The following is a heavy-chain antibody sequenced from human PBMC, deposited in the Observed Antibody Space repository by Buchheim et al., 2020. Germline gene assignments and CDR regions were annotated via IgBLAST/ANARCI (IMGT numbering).Heavy chain of an antibody. J-gene: IGHJ4*02. CDR1: GFTFDNYW. CDR3: AKGPSWYSSSWIPFDY. Sequence: EVQLVESGGGLVQPGGSLRLSCAASGFTFDNYWMTWVRQAPGKGLGWVATIKQDGSDKYYVDSVRGRFTISRDNSKNTLYLQMNSLRAEDTAVYYCAKGPSWYSSSWIPFDYWGQGTL. CDR2: IKQDGSDK. V-gene: IGHV3-7*03. D-gene: IGHD6-13*01.